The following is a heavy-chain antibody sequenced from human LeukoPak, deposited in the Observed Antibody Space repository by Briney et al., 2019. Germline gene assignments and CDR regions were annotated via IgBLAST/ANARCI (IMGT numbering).Heavy chain of an antibody. CDR2: ISSSSSTI. CDR3: ATDYGDYGLGYYYGMDV. J-gene: IGHJ6*02. Sequence: GGSLRLSCAASGFTFDDYAMHWVRQAPGKGLEWVSYISSSSSTIYYADSVKGRFTISRDNAKNSLYLQMNSLRAEDTAVYYCATDYGDYGLGYYYGMDVWGQGTTVTVSS. CDR1: GFTFDDYA. D-gene: IGHD4-17*01. V-gene: IGHV3-48*01.